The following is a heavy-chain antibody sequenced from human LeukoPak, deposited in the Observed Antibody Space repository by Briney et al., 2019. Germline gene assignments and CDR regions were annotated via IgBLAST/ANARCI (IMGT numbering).Heavy chain of an antibody. D-gene: IGHD3-10*01. CDR1: GGSISSYY. CDR2: VYYNGST. Sequence: PSETLSLTCTVSGGSISSYYWTWIRQPPGKGLEYIGYVYYNGSTNYNPSLKSRVTMSADKSKNQFSLKLTYVTAADTAVYYCARDRVGVRAFDYWGQGTLVTVSS. CDR3: ARDRVGVRAFDY. V-gene: IGHV4-59*12. J-gene: IGHJ4*02.